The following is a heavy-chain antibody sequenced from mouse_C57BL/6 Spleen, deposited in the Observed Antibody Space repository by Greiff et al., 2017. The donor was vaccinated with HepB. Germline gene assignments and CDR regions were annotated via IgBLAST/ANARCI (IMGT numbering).Heavy chain of an antibody. D-gene: IGHD2-3*01. CDR3: SRADGYSSAWFAY. CDR1: GYAFSSYW. Sequence: QVQLQQSGAELVKPGASVKISCKASGYAFSSYWMNWVKQRPGKGLEWIGQIYPGDGDTNYNGKFKGKATLTADKSSSTAYMQLSSLTSEDSAVYFCSRADGYSSAWFAYWGQGTLVTVSA. J-gene: IGHJ3*01. CDR2: IYPGDGDT. V-gene: IGHV1-80*01.